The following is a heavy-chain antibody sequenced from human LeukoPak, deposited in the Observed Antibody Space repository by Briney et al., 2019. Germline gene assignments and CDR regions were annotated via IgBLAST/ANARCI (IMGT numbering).Heavy chain of an antibody. Sequence: SETLSLTCTVSGGSISSYYWSWLRRPAGKGLEWIGRIYTSGSTNYNPSLKSRVTMSVDTSKNQFSLKLSSVTAADTAVYYCARDRDYSNTFDYWGQGTLVTVSS. CDR2: IYTSGST. V-gene: IGHV4-4*07. CDR3: ARDRDYSNTFDY. CDR1: GGSISSYY. J-gene: IGHJ4*02. D-gene: IGHD4-11*01.